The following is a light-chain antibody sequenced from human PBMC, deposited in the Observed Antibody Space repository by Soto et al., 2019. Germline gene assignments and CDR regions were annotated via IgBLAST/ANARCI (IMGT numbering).Light chain of an antibody. CDR1: QSVNTC. CDR2: DAY. CDR3: QQYQIDWT. J-gene: IGKJ1*01. V-gene: IGKV1-5*01. Sequence: DIQMTQSPSTLSASVGDRVSITCRASQSVNTCLAWYQQKPGKAPTLLIYDAYSLQSGVPSRFSGSGSGTEFTLTISSLQPDDFATYYCQQYQIDWTFGQGTKVEIK.